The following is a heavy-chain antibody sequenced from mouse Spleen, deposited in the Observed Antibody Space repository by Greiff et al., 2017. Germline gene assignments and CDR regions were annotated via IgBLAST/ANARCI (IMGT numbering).Heavy chain of an antibody. CDR2: IYPGDGDT. V-gene: IGHV1-82*01. J-gene: IGHJ3*01. D-gene: IGHD1-1*01. Sequence: QVQLKESGPELVKPGASVKISCKASGYAFSSSLMNWVKQRPGKGLEWIGRIYPGDGDTNYNGKFKGKATLTADKSSSTAYMQLSSLTSEDSAVSFCAIYGSSPFAYWGQGTLVTVSA. CDR1: GYAFSSSL. CDR3: AIYGSSPFAY.